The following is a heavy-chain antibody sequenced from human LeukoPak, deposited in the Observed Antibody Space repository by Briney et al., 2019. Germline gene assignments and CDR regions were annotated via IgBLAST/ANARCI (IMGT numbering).Heavy chain of an antibody. Sequence: GGSLRLSCAASGFVVSDNYMSWVRQAPGQGLEWVSLIYTSGITKYTDSVKGRFTISRDNAKTSLFLQMDGLRADDTAVFFCARHLSRGQNFDYWGQGTLVTVSS. CDR3: ARHLSRGQNFDY. V-gene: IGHV3-66*04. CDR1: GFVVSDNY. CDR2: IYTSGIT. J-gene: IGHJ4*02.